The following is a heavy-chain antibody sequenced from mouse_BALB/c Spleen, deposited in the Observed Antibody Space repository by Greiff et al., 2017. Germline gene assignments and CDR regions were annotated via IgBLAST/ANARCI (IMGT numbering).Heavy chain of an antibody. J-gene: IGHJ4*01. V-gene: IGHV5-9-4*01. CDR3: AREDYRYDGGNAMDY. CDR1: GFTFSSYA. CDR2: ISSGGSYT. D-gene: IGHD2-14*01. Sequence: EVMLVESGGGLVKPGGSLKLSCAASGFTFSSYAMSWVRQSPEKRLEWVAEISSGGSYTYYPDTVTGRFTISRDNAKNTLYLEMSSLRSEDTAMYYCAREDYRYDGGNAMDYWGQGTSVTVSS.